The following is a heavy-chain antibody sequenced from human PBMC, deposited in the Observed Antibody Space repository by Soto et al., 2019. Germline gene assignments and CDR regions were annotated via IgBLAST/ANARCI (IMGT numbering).Heavy chain of an antibody. V-gene: IGHV1-69*13. Sequence: SVKVSCKASGGTFSSYAISWVRQAPGQGLEWMGGIIPIFGTANYAQKFQGRVTITADESTSTAYMELGRLRSDDTPVYYCARSLKIVAKGHFVDWGYGTLVTVSS. CDR3: ARSLKIVAKGHFVD. D-gene: IGHD5-12*01. CDR2: IIPIFGTA. CDR1: GGTFSSYA. J-gene: IGHJ4*01.